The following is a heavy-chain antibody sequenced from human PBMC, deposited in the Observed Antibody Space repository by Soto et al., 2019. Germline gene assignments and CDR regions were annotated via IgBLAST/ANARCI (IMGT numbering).Heavy chain of an antibody. CDR1: GFPLEKYG. CDR2: LSGSGTST. J-gene: IGHJ4*02. Sequence: GESLRLSCAVSGFPLEKYGMNWVRQAPGKGLEWVSGLSGSGTSTYYADSVKGRFTISRDNSRDTLFLQMNSLTADDTAVYYCAKATTNGRWFSHFDASGPVALLTV. V-gene: IGHV3-23*01. CDR3: AKATTNGRWFSHFDA. D-gene: IGHD1-7*01.